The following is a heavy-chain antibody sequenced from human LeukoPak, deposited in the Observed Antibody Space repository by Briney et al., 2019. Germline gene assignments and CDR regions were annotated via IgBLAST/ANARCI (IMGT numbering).Heavy chain of an antibody. J-gene: IGHJ2*01. D-gene: IGHD5-12*01. CDR1: GGSISSGGYS. CDR3: ARDKKVATGWCFDL. Sequence: SETLSLTCAASGGSISSGGYSWSWIRQPPGKGLEWIGYIYHSGSTYYNPSLKSRVTISVDRSKNQFSLKLSSVTAADTAVYYCARDKKVATGWCFDLWGRGTLVTVSS. V-gene: IGHV4-30-2*01. CDR2: IYHSGST.